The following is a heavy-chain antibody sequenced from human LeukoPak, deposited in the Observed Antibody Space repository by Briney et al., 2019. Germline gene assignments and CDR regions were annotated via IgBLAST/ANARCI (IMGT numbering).Heavy chain of an antibody. Sequence: PGRSLRLSCAASGFTFSSYGMHWVRQAPGKGLEWVAVIWYNGSNKYYADSVKGRFTISRDNSKNTLYLQMNSLRAEDTAVYYCARGTMSVVVAATDYYYYGMDVWGKGTTVTVSS. CDR3: ARGTMSVVVAATDYYYYGMDV. J-gene: IGHJ6*04. CDR1: GFTFSSYG. CDR2: IWYNGSNK. V-gene: IGHV3-33*01. D-gene: IGHD2-15*01.